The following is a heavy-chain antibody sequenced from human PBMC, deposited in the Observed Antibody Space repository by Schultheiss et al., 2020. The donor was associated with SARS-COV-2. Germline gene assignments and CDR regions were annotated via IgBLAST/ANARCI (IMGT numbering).Heavy chain of an antibody. CDR1: GGSISSYY. D-gene: IGHD3-10*01. V-gene: IGHV4-59*01. CDR2: IYYSGST. CDR3: AREGYYGSGSPFNWFDP. Sequence: SETLSLTCTVSGGSISSYYWGWIRQPPGKGLEWIGYIYYSGSTNYNPSLKSRVTISVDTSKNQFSLKLSSVTAADTAVYYCAREGYYGSGSPFNWFDPWGQGTLVTVSS. J-gene: IGHJ5*02.